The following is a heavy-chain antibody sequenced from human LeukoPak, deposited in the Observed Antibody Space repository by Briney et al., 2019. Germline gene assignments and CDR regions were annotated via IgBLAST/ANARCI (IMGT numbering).Heavy chain of an antibody. V-gene: IGHV4-39*02. CDR3: ARGSRVVRGLIKTLGVLFDI. CDR1: GGSISSSSYY. Sequence: SETLSLTCTVSGGSISSSSYYWGWIRQPPGKGLEWIGGINHSGSTNYNPSLKSRVTISVDTSKNHFFLKLSSVTAADTAVYYCARGSRVVRGLIKTLGVLFDIWGQGTMVTVSS. J-gene: IGHJ3*02. D-gene: IGHD3-10*01. CDR2: INHSGST.